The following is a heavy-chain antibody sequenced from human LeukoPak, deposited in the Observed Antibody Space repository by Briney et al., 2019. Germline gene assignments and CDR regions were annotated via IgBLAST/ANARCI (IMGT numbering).Heavy chain of an antibody. Sequence: GGSLRLSCAASGFTFSSFGMHWVRQAPGKGLEWVALISFDGSNKYYVDSVKGRFTISRDNSKNTLNLQMNSLRGEDTAVYYCAKDNNYGLRPYYFDYWGQGTLATVSS. V-gene: IGHV3-30*18. D-gene: IGHD3-10*01. CDR3: AKDNNYGLRPYYFDY. CDR1: GFTFSSFG. CDR2: ISFDGSNK. J-gene: IGHJ4*02.